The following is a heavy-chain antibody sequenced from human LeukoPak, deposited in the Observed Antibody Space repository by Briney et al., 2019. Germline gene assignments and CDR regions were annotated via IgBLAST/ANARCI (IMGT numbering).Heavy chain of an antibody. V-gene: IGHV3-30*18. Sequence: GGSLRLSCAASGFTFSSYGMHWVRQAPGKGLEWEAVISYDGSNKYYADSVKGRFTISRDNSKNTLFLQMNSLRAEDTAVYYCAKDGGLWVSAHWGDSWGRGTLVTVSS. CDR2: ISYDGSNK. CDR1: GFTFSSYG. J-gene: IGHJ4*02. D-gene: IGHD7-27*01. CDR3: AKDGGLWVSAHWGDS.